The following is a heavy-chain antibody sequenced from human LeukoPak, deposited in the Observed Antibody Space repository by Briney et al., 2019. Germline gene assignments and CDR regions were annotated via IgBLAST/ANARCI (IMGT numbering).Heavy chain of an antibody. D-gene: IGHD3-9*01. CDR3: TTDFHWTPNAFDI. CDR2: IKEDGSEK. CDR1: GFTFSSYW. J-gene: IGHJ3*02. V-gene: IGHV3-7*03. Sequence: GGSLRLSCAGSGFTFSSYWMSWVRQAPGKGLEWVANIKEDGSEKRDVDSVKGRFTISRDNAKNSLYLQMNSLKTEDTAVYYCTTDFHWTPNAFDIWGQGTVVTVSS.